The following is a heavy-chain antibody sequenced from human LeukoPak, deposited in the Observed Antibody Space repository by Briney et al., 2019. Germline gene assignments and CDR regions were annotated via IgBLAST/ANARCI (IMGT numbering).Heavy chain of an antibody. V-gene: IGHV4-59*01. CDR2: IYYSGST. CDR1: GGSISSYY. D-gene: IGHD3-22*01. J-gene: IGHJ3*02. CDR3: ARGHYYDSSGYPPVGAFDI. Sequence: SGPGLVKPSETLSLTCTVSGGSISSYYWSWIRQPPGKGLEWIGYIYYSGSTNYNPSLKSRVTISVDTSKNQFSLKLSSVTAADTAVYYCARGHYYDSSGYPPVGAFDIWGQGTMVTVSS.